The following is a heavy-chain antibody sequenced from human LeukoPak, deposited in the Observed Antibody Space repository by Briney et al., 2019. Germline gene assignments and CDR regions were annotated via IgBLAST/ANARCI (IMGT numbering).Heavy chain of an antibody. CDR2: ISSSSSYI. CDR3: ARDQYSSSWYENAWYYYYGMDV. J-gene: IGHJ6*02. Sequence: GGSLRLSCAASGFTFSSYSMNWVRQAPGKGLEWVSSISSSSSYIYYADSVKGRFTISRDNAKNSLYLQMNSLRAEDTAVYYCARDQYSSSWYENAWYYYYGMDVWGQGTTVTVSS. D-gene: IGHD6-13*01. V-gene: IGHV3-21*01. CDR1: GFTFSSYS.